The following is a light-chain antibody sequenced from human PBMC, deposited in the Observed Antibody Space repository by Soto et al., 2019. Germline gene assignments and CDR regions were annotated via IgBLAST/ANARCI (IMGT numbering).Light chain of an antibody. V-gene: IGKV3-15*01. Sequence: EIVMTQSPATLSVSPGERATLSCRASQSVSSNFAWYQQKPVQAPRLLIYGASTRATGIPARFSGRGSGTEFTLTISSLQSEDFAVYYCQHYNNWPRTFGQGTKVEIK. CDR1: QSVSSN. CDR2: GAS. J-gene: IGKJ1*01. CDR3: QHYNNWPRT.